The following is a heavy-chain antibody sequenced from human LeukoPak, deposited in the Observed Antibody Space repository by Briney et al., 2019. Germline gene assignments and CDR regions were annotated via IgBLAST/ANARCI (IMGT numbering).Heavy chain of an antibody. D-gene: IGHD2-2*01. CDR2: INPNSGAT. CDR1: GYTFTSHD. Sequence: GASVKVSCKASGYTFTSHDINWVRQATGQAPEWMGWINPNSGATGYAQKFQGRVTVTRDTSISTAYMELRSLTSDDTAVYYCTRHTSPTFDYWGQGTLVTVSS. V-gene: IGHV1-8*01. J-gene: IGHJ4*02. CDR3: TRHTSPTFDY.